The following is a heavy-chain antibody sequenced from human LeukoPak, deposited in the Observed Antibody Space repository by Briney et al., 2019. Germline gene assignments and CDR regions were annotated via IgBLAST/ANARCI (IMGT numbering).Heavy chain of an antibody. V-gene: IGHV3-48*03. Sequence: GGSLRLSCAASGFTFSKMNWVRQAPGKGLECISSSGITIYYANPVKGRYSISSDNAKNSLYLQMNSLRAEDTAVYYCAELGITMIGGVWGKGTTVTISS. CDR3: AELGITMIGGV. D-gene: IGHD3-10*02. J-gene: IGHJ6*04. CDR2: ISSSGITI. CDR1: GFTFSK.